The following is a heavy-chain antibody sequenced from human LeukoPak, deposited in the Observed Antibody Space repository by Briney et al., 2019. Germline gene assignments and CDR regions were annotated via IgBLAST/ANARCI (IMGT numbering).Heavy chain of an antibody. V-gene: IGHV3-7*03. CDR3: ARNNGMDV. J-gene: IGHJ6*02. Sequence: GGSLRLSCAASGFALSSHWMTWVRQVPGRGPEWVANVNRDGSETYYLDSVKGRFTISKDNAKNSLYLQMNSLRAEDTALYHCARNNGMDVWDQGTTVIVSS. CDR2: VNRDGSET. CDR1: GFALSSHW.